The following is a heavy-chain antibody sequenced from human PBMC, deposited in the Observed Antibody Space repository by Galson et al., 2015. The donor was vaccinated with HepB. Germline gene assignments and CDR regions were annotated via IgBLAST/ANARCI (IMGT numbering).Heavy chain of an antibody. CDR2: IYHSGST. J-gene: IGHJ4*02. CDR1: SFSGYY. V-gene: IGHV4-34*01. D-gene: IGHD4-23*01. Sequence: SFSGYYWSWIRQPPGKGLEWVGQIYHSGSTNYNPSLESRVTISVDRSKNQFSLKLTSVTAADTAVYYCAREKGGNSYLDYWGQGTLVTVSS. CDR3: AREKGGNSYLDY.